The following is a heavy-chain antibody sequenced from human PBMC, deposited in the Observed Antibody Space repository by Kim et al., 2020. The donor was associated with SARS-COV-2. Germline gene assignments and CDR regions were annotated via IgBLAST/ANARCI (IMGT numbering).Heavy chain of an antibody. CDR3: ARDLTFGGVIVGFDS. Sequence: DSVKGRFTISRDNAKNSLYLRMNSLRAEDTAVYYCARDLTFGGVIVGFDSWGQGTLVTVSS. D-gene: IGHD3-16*02. J-gene: IGHJ4*02. V-gene: IGHV3-21*01.